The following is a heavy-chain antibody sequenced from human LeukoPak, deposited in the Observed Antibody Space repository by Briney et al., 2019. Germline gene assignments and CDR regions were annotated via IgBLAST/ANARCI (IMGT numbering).Heavy chain of an antibody. J-gene: IGHJ4*02. CDR3: AKSPHYSSSYHFDY. V-gene: IGHV3-23*01. CDR2: ISGSGDNT. D-gene: IGHD6-6*01. CDR1: GFTFSGYL. Sequence: PGGSLRLSCAASGFTFSGYLMSWVRQAPGKGLEWVSGISGSGDNTYYADSVKGRFTISRDNAKNALYLQMNSLRAEDTALYYCAKSPHYSSSYHFDYWGQGTLVTVSS.